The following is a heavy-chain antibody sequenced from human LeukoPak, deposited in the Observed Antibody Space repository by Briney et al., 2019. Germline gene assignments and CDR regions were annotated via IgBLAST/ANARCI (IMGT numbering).Heavy chain of an antibody. D-gene: IGHD4-17*01. J-gene: IGHJ4*02. CDR2: IYYSGST. CDR1: GGSISSYY. CDR3: ARGHSYYGDYLV. V-gene: IGHV4-59*01. Sequence: PSETLSLTCTVSGGSISSYYWSWIQQPPGKGLEWIGYIYYSGSTNYNPSLKSRVTISVDTSKNQFSLKLSSVTAADTAVYYCARGHSYYGDYLVWGQGTLVTVSS.